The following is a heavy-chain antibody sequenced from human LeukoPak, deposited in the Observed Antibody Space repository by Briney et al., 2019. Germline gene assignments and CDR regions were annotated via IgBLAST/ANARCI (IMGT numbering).Heavy chain of an antibody. CDR2: ITSRNTI. CDR3: ARRVSGSYLDY. D-gene: IGHD3-10*01. V-gene: IGHV3-48*02. CDR1: GFTFSSYE. J-gene: IGHJ4*02. Sequence: GGSLRLSCAASGFTFSSYEMNWVRQAPGKGLEWVSYITSRNTIYYADSVKGRFTISRDNVKNSLYLEMNSLRDDDTAVYYCARRVSGSYLDYWGQGTLVTVSS.